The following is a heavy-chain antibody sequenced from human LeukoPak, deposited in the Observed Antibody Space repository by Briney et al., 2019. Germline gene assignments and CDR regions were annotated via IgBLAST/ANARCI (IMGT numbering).Heavy chain of an antibody. CDR2: IVPILGIA. CDR3: ARVRLYCSGGSCYTYYYYYGMDV. J-gene: IGHJ6*02. D-gene: IGHD2-15*01. V-gene: IGHV1-69*04. CDR1: GYIFTRYG. Sequence: ASVRVSCKASGYIFTRYGISWVRQAPGQGLEWMGRIVPILGIANYAQKFQGRVTITADKSTSTAYMELSSLRSEDTAVYYCARVRLYCSGGSCYTYYYYYGMDVWGQGTTVTVSS.